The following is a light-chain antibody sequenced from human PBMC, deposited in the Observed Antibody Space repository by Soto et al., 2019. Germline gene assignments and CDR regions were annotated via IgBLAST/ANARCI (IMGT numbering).Light chain of an antibody. CDR2: KAS. V-gene: IGKV1-5*03. CDR1: QSISSW. J-gene: IGKJ1*01. CDR3: QHDNSYWT. Sequence: DIQMTQSPSTLSASVGDRVTITCRASQSISSWLAWYQQKPGKAPKLLIYKASSLESGVPSRFSGSGSGTEFTLTIRSLQPDDFATYYCQHDNSYWTFGQGTKVEIK.